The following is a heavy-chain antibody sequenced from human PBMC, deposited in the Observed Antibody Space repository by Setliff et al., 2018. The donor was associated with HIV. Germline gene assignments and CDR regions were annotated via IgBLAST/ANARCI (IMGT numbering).Heavy chain of an antibody. V-gene: IGHV3-11*01. CDR2: ISSSGSTI. CDR3: AALWFGEDLYV. D-gene: IGHD3-10*01. CDR1: GFTFSDFY. Sequence: PGGSLRLSCAASGFTFSDFYMSWIRQAPGKGLEWVSYISSSGSTIYYSDSVRGRFTISRDNAKNTLYLQMNSLRAEDTAVYYCAALWFGEDLYVWGQGRWVTVSS. J-gene: IGHJ4*02.